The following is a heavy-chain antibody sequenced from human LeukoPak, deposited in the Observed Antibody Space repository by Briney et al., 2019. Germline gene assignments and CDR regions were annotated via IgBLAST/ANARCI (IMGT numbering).Heavy chain of an antibody. CDR3: ARGRRLWFGELLCFDY. CDR2: IYSSGST. V-gene: IGHV4-59*01. CDR1: AGSISSYY. D-gene: IGHD3-10*01. J-gene: IGHJ4*02. Sequence: SETLSLTCTVSAGSISSYYWSWIRQPPGKGLEWIGYIYSSGSTNYNPSLKSRVTISVDTSKNQFSLKLSSVTAADTAVYYCARGRRLWFGELLCFDYWGQGTLVTVSS.